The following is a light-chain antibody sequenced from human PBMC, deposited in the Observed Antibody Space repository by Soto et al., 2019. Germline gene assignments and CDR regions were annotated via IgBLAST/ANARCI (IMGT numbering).Light chain of an antibody. CDR3: QQYNNWPRT. V-gene: IGKV3-15*01. J-gene: IGKJ1*01. CDR2: GAS. Sequence: IVMTQSPTTLYLSPGETATLSCRASQSVSSNLAWYQQKPGQAPRLLIYGASTRATGIPARFSGSGSGTEFTLTISSLQSEDFAVYYCQQYNNWPRTFGQGTRVEIK. CDR1: QSVSSN.